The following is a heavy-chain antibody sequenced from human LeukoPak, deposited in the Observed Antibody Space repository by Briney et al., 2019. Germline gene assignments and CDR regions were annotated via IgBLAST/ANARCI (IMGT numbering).Heavy chain of an antibody. V-gene: IGHV6-1*01. CDR2: TYYTSKWYN. CDR3: ARDTYNWNYPLYYYYYMDV. J-gene: IGHJ6*03. D-gene: IGHD1-7*01. Sequence: SQTLSLTCAISGDSVSSNSAAWNWIRQSPSRGLVWLGRTYYTSKWYNDYAVSVKSRITINPDTSKNQFSLQLNSVTPEDTAVYYCARDTYNWNYPLYYYYYMDVWGKGTTVTVSS. CDR1: GDSVSSNSAA.